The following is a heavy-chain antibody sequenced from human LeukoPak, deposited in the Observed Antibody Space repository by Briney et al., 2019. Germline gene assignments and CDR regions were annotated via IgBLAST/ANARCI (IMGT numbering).Heavy chain of an antibody. CDR3: AKEDHTYYYDSSGYSNAFDI. J-gene: IGHJ3*02. D-gene: IGHD3-22*01. V-gene: IGHV3-30*18. CDR2: ISYDGSNK. CDR1: GFTFSSYG. Sequence: PGGSLRLSCAASGFTFSSYGMHWVRQAPGKGLEWVAVISYDGSNKYYADSVKGRFTISRDNSKNTLYLQMNSLRAEDTAVYYCAKEDHTYYYDSSGYSNAFDIWGQGTMVTVSS.